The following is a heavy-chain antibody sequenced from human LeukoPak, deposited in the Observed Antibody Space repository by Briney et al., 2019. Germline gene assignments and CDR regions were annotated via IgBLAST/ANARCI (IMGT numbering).Heavy chain of an antibody. V-gene: IGHV3-33*05. Sequence: AGGSLRLSCAASGFTFSSYGMHWVRQAPGKGLEWVAIIKFDGSDQYYADAVKGRFTISRDNSKNTLYLQMDSLRAEDTAVYYCARDVGQFDFWGQGTLVTVSS. J-gene: IGHJ4*02. D-gene: IGHD2-15*01. CDR3: ARDVGQFDF. CDR1: GFTFSSYG. CDR2: IKFDGSDQ.